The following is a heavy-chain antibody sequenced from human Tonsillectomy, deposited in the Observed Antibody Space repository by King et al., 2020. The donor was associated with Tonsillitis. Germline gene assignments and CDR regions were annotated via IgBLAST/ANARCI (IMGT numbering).Heavy chain of an antibody. Sequence: VQLQQWGAGLLKPSETLSLTCAVYGGSFSGYYWSWLRQPPGKGLEWIGEIYHSGSTNYNPSLKSRVTISLDTSKNQFSLKLSSVTAADTAVYYCARGKYDVWSGYPDYFDYWGQGALVTVSS. CDR2: IYHSGST. V-gene: IGHV4-34*01. J-gene: IGHJ4*02. CDR1: GGSFSGYY. D-gene: IGHD3-3*01. CDR3: ARGKYDVWSGYPDYFDY.